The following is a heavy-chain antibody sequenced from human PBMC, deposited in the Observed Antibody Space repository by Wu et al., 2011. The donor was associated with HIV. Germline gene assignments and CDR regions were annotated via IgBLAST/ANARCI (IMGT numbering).Heavy chain of an antibody. D-gene: IGHD6-13*01. CDR1: GYSFTSYG. V-gene: IGHV1-18*01. Sequence: QVQLVQSGAEVKKPGASVKVSCKASGYSFTSYGISWVRQAPGQGLEWMGWISAYNGDTNYEQKVQGRVTMTTDTSTSTAYMELRSLRSDDTAVYYCARDISSSWSELGAFDIWGLGTMVTVSS. CDR2: ISAYNGDT. J-gene: IGHJ3*02. CDR3: ARDISSSWSELGAFDI.